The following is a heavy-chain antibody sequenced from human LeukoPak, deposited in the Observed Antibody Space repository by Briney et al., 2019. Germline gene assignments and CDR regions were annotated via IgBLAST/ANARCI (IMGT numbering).Heavy chain of an antibody. Sequence: SETLSLTCAVYGGSFSGYYWSWIRQPPGKGLEWIGEINHSGSTNYNPSLKSRVTISVDTSKNQFSLKLSSVTAADTAVYYCARPVSFLAYSSSWSYWGQGTLVTVSS. CDR2: INHSGST. V-gene: IGHV4-34*01. J-gene: IGHJ4*02. D-gene: IGHD6-13*01. CDR1: GGSFSGYY. CDR3: ARPVSFLAYSSSWSY.